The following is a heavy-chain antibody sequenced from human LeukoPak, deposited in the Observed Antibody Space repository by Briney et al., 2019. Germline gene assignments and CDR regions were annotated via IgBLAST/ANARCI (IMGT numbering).Heavy chain of an antibody. J-gene: IGHJ3*02. CDR1: GGSISTYY. CDR3: SRNYCSGGRCGAFDI. Sequence: ASETLSLTCTVSGGSISTYYWSWIRQPPGKGLEWIGYIHYSGSTNYNPSLKSRVTISVDMSKNQFSLNLSSVTAADTAVYYCSRNYCSGGRCGAFDIWGQGTMVTVSS. V-gene: IGHV4-59*01. D-gene: IGHD2-15*01. CDR2: IHYSGST.